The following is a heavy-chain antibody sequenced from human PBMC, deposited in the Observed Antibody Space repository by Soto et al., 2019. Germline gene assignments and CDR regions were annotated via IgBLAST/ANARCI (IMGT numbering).Heavy chain of an antibody. Sequence: ASVKVSCKASGYTFTGYAMHWVRQAPGQRLEWMGWINAGNGNTKYSQKFQGRVTITRDTSASTAYMELSSLRSEDTAVYYCARDRGYSGYETLDYWGQGTLVNVSS. J-gene: IGHJ4*02. CDR1: GYTFTGYA. CDR2: INAGNGNT. D-gene: IGHD5-12*01. V-gene: IGHV1-3*01. CDR3: ARDRGYSGYETLDY.